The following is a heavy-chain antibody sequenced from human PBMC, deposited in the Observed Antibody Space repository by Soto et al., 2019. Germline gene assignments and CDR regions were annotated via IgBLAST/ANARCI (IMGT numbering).Heavy chain of an antibody. J-gene: IGHJ4*02. Sequence: PGGSLRLSCAASGFTFSSYAMHWVRQAPGKGLEWVSVIYSGGSTYYADSVKGRFTISRDNSKNTLYLQMNSLRAEDTAVYYCARESDSSGWSTFDYWGQGTLVTVSS. CDR1: GFTFSSYA. V-gene: IGHV3-53*01. D-gene: IGHD6-19*01. CDR2: IYSGGST. CDR3: ARESDSSGWSTFDY.